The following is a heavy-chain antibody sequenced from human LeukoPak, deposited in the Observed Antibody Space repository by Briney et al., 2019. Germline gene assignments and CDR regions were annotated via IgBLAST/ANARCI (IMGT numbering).Heavy chain of an antibody. Sequence: PSETLSLTCAVSGGSISSGGYSWSWIRQPPGKGLEWIGYIYHSGSTYYNPSLKSRVTISVDRSKNQFSLKLSSVTAADTAVYYCARASVTTDPYFDYWGQGTLVTVSS. CDR2: IYHSGST. J-gene: IGHJ4*02. CDR3: ARASVTTDPYFDY. CDR1: GGSISSGGYS. V-gene: IGHV4-30-2*01. D-gene: IGHD4-4*01.